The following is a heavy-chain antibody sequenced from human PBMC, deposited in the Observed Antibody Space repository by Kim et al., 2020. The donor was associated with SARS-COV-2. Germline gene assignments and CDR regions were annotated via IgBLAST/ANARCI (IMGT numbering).Heavy chain of an antibody. J-gene: IGHJ4*02. CDR2: IDPSDSYT. V-gene: IGHV5-10-1*01. Sequence: GESLKISCKGSGYSFTSYWISWVRQMPGKGLEWMGRIDPSDSYTNYSPSFQGHVTISADKSISTAYLQWSSLKASDTAMYYCASQPREMATINFDYWGQGTLVTVSS. CDR3: ASQPREMATINFDY. CDR1: GYSFTSYW. D-gene: IGHD5-12*01.